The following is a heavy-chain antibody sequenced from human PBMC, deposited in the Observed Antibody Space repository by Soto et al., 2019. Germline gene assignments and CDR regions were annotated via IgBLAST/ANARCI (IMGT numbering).Heavy chain of an antibody. J-gene: IGHJ3*02. V-gene: IGHV4-34*01. CDR1: GGSFSTYY. CDR2: INHSGSN. Sequence: QLQQWGAGLLKPSETLSLTCVVSGGSFSTYYYNWIRQYPCKGLAWIGEINHSGSNNYSPSLKSRVTMSLDTSKNQFSLKLTSVTAADTAVYYCARGGSNDWQVAFDIWGQGTMVTVSS. CDR3: ARGGSNDWQVAFDI. D-gene: IGHD3-9*01.